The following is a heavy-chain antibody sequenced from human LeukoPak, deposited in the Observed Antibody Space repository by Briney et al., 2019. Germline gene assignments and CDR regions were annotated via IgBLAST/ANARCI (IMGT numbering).Heavy chain of an antibody. J-gene: IGHJ4*02. D-gene: IGHD6-19*01. Sequence: ASVKVSCKASGYTFTSYAMHWVRQAPGQRLEWMGWINAGNGNTKYSQKFQGRVTITRDTSASTAYMELSSLRSEDTAVYYCARAQYSSGWYRVHYYFDYWGQGTLVTVSS. CDR3: ARAQYSSGWYRVHYYFDY. CDR1: GYTFTSYA. V-gene: IGHV1-3*01. CDR2: INAGNGNT.